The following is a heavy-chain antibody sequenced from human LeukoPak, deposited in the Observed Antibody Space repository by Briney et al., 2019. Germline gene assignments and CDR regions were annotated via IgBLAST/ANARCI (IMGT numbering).Heavy chain of an antibody. CDR2: IKQDGSEK. CDR1: GYTSGYW. J-gene: IGHJ3*02. V-gene: IGHV3-7*03. D-gene: IGHD5-24*01. Sequence: GGSLRLSCATSGYTSGYWMSWVRQAPGKGLEWVANIKQDGSEKYYVDSVKGRFTISRDNAKNSLHLQMNSLRAEDTAVYYCARDSEMAPFIPHAFDIWGQGTMVPVSS. CDR3: ARDSEMAPFIPHAFDI.